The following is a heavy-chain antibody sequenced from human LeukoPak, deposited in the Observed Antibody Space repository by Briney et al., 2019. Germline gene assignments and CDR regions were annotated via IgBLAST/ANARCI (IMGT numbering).Heavy chain of an antibody. CDR2: IKQDGSEK. CDR3: ARAGIGADPAANTRVDFDY. J-gene: IGHJ4*02. Sequence: GGSLRLSCAASGFTFSSYWMSWVRQAPGKGLEGVANIKQDGSEKYYVDSVKGRFTISRDNAKNSLYLQMNGLRAEDTAVYYCARAGIGADPAANTRVDFDYWGQGTLVTVSS. D-gene: IGHD6-25*01. CDR1: GFTFSSYW. V-gene: IGHV3-7*01.